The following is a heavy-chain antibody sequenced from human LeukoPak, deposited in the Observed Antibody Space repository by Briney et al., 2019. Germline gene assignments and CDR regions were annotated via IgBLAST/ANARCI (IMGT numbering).Heavy chain of an antibody. Sequence: ASVKVSCKASGYTFTSYDINWVRQATGQGLEWMGWMNPNSGNTGYAQKFQGRVTMTRNTSISTAYMELSSLRSEDTAVYYCATGNTHSSGPEDGFDIWGQGTMVTVSS. CDR1: GYTFTSYD. CDR2: MNPNSGNT. D-gene: IGHD3-22*01. J-gene: IGHJ3*02. V-gene: IGHV1-8*01. CDR3: ATGNTHSSGPEDGFDI.